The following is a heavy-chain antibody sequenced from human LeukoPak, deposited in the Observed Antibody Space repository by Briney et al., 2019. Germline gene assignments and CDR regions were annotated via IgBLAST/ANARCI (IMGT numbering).Heavy chain of an antibody. D-gene: IGHD3-3*01. CDR3: AKDSSSRFDFWCGESYFYLDV. CDR1: GFTFSNYA. Sequence: PGGSLRLSCAASGFTFSNYARSWVRQAPGKGLEWVSTISGGAGSTYYADSVKGRFTISRDNSNHTVYLHTNSLSADDTAVYYWAKDSSSRFDFWCGESYFYLDVWGKGTTVTVSS. V-gene: IGHV3-23*01. CDR2: ISGGAGST. J-gene: IGHJ6*03.